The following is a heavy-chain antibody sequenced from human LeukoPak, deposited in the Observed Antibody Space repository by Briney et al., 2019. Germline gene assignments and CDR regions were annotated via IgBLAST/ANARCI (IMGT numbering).Heavy chain of an antibody. Sequence: GGSLRLSCVASEFDFFSYGMQWVRQAPGKGLVWVSRIFSDGTTTSYADSVKGRFTISRDNAKNTLYLQMNSFRAEDTAVYYCARELPREVTLDYWGQGTLVTVSP. CDR1: EFDFFSYG. V-gene: IGHV3-74*01. J-gene: IGHJ4*01. CDR2: IFSDGTTT. CDR3: ARELPREVTLDY. D-gene: IGHD2-21*02.